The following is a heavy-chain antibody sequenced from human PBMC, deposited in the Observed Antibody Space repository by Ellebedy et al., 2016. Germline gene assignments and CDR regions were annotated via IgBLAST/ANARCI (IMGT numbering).Heavy chain of an antibody. CDR3: AKPMDYGDPRAFDV. D-gene: IGHD4-17*01. V-gene: IGHV3-64D*06. CDR2: ITSNVRTT. CDR1: GFSFTGYV. J-gene: IGHJ3*01. Sequence: GGSLRLSCSGSGFSFTGYVMHWVRQAPGKGLEYLSAITSNVRTTYYADSVEGRFTISKDDSKNTLFLQMSSLRTDDTAVYYCAKPMDYGDPRAFDVWGQGTMVTVSS.